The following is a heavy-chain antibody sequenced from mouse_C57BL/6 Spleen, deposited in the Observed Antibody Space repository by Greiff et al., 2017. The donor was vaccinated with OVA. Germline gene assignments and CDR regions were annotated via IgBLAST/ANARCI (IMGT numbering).Heavy chain of an antibody. CDR1: GFNIKDYY. D-gene: IGHD1-1*01. J-gene: IGHJ2*01. Sequence: VQLKESGAELVKPGASVKLSCTASGFNIKDYYMHWVKQRTEQGLEWIGRIDPEDGETKYAPKFQGKATITADTSSNTAYLQLSGLTSEDTAVYYCARDYGSSYGYYFDYWGQGTTLTVSS. CDR3: ARDYGSSYGYYFDY. V-gene: IGHV14-2*01. CDR2: IDPEDGET.